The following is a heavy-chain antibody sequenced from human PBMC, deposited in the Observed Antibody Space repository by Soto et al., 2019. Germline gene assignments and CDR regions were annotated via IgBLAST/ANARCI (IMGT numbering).Heavy chain of an antibody. CDR1: GGTVRSHT. V-gene: IGHV1-69*02. CDR2: IIPILGIA. J-gene: IGHJ5*02. CDR3: ARGKVRGVTDP. D-gene: IGHD3-10*01. Sequence: SVNVSHRASGGTVRSHTTTSVRQAPGQGLEWMGRIIPILGIANYAQKFQGRVTITADNSTSTAYMELSSLRSEDTAVYYCARGKVRGVTDPWGQGTLVTVSS.